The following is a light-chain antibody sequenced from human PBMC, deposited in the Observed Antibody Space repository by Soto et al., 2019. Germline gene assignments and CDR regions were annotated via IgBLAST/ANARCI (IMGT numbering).Light chain of an antibody. J-gene: IGKJ1*01. CDR3: QQYGSSPRT. CDR1: QSVSSSY. V-gene: IGKV3-20*01. Sequence: EIVLTQSPGTLSLSPGERATLSCRASQSVSSSYLAWYQQKPGQAPRLLIYGASNRATGILDRFSGSGSGTDFTFTISRLEPEDFAVYYCQQYGSSPRTFGQGTKVEIK. CDR2: GAS.